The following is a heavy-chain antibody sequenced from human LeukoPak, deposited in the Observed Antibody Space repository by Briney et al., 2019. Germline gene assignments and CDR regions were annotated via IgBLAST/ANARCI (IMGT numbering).Heavy chain of an antibody. V-gene: IGHV3-21*01. CDR1: GFSFSVYW. CDR2: ITSSSSYI. CDR3: ARDPYSGGYGDYYYYYMDL. Sequence: AGGSLRLSCAASGFSFSVYWMHWVRQAPGKGLEWVSSITSSSSYIYYADSVKGRFTISRDNAKNSLYLQMNSLRAEDTAVYYCARDPYSGGYGDYYYYYMDLWGQGTTVTISS. J-gene: IGHJ6*03. D-gene: IGHD1-26*01.